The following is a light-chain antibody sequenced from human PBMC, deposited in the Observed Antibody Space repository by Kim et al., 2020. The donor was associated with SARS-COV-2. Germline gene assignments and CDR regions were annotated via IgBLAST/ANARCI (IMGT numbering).Light chain of an antibody. CDR1: SSDVGDYNY. CDR3: CSYAGRYTYV. J-gene: IGLJ1*01. CDR2: DVN. V-gene: IGLV2-11*01. Sequence: QSALTQPRSVSGSPGQSVIISCTGSSSDVGDYNYVSWYQQHPGKVPKLMIYDVNKRPSGVPDRFSGSKSGNTASLTISGLRSEDEADYYCCSYAGRYTYVFGTGTKVTVL.